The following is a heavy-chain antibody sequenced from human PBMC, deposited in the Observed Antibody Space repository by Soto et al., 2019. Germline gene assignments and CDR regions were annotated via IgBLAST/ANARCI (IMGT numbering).Heavy chain of an antibody. V-gene: IGHV1-69*01. CDR3: ARELSPYCAGDCYFYVIDM. CDR1: GGTFSTYA. Sequence: QVQLVQSGADVKKPGSSVKVSCKASGGTFSTYAISWMRQAPGQGLEWMGGIIPMFGMANYAQNFQGRVTITADESTSTAYMERSNLRSDDTAVYYCARELSPYCAGDCYFYVIDMWGQGTQVTVSS. J-gene: IGHJ3*02. CDR2: IIPMFGMA. D-gene: IGHD2-21*02.